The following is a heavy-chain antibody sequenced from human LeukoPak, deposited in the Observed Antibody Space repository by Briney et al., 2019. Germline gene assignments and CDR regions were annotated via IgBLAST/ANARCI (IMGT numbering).Heavy chain of an antibody. J-gene: IGHJ4*02. CDR3: AASPFGGVIVQDY. V-gene: IGHV3-30*03. Sequence: PGRSLRLSCAASGFTFSSYGMHWVRQAPGKGLEWVAVISYDGSNKYYADSVKGRFTISRDNSKNTLYLQMNSLRAEDTAVYYCAASPFGGVIVQDYWGQGTLVTVSS. D-gene: IGHD3-16*02. CDR2: ISYDGSNK. CDR1: GFTFSSYG.